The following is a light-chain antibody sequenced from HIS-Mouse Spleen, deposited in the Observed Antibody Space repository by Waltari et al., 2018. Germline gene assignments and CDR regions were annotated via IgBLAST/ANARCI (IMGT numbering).Light chain of an antibody. Sequence: SYELTQPPSVSVSPGQPARITCAGDAFPKKSAYWYQQKSGQAPVLVIYEDSKRPSGIPERFSGSSSGTMATLTISGAQVEDEADYYCYSTDSSGNHRVFGGGTKLTVL. CDR1: AFPKKS. CDR3: YSTDSSGNHRV. CDR2: EDS. V-gene: IGLV3-10*01. J-gene: IGLJ2*01.